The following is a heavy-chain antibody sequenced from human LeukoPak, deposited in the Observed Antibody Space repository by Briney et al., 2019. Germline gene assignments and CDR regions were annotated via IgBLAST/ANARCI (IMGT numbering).Heavy chain of an antibody. V-gene: IGHV4-59*08. J-gene: IGHJ4*02. D-gene: IGHD6-13*01. CDR1: GGSISSYY. Sequence: PSETLSLTCTVSGGSISSYYWSWIRQPPGKGLEWIGYIYYSGSTNYNPSLKSRVTISVDTSKNQFSLKLSSVTAADTAVCYCARRTAAGNYFDYWGQGTLVTVSS. CDR2: IYYSGST. CDR3: ARRTAAGNYFDY.